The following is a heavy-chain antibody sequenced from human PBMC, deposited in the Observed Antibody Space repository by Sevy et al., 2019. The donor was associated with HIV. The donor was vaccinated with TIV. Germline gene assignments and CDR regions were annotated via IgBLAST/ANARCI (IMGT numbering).Heavy chain of an antibody. D-gene: IGHD2-2*01. J-gene: IGHJ3*01. CDR1: GFTFSNYW. CDR3: AREGDTVLVPTAVDAFDF. Sequence: GGSLRLSCAASGFTFSNYWMHWVRQAPGKGLVWVSRIKTDGSSRGSADSVKGRFFISRDNAMNLVYLQMDSLRAEDTAVYYCAREGDTVLVPTAVDAFDFWGQGTMVTVSS. V-gene: IGHV3-74*01. CDR2: IKTDGSSR.